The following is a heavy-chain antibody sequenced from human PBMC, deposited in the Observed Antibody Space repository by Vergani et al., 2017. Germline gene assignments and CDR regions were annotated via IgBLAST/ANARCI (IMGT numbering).Heavy chain of an antibody. CDR1: GYSFTSYW. D-gene: IGHD3-10*01. J-gene: IGHJ6*03. V-gene: IGHV5-51*01. CDR2: IYPGDSDT. Sequence: EVQLVQSGAEVKKPGEFLKISCKGSGYSFTSYWIGWVRQMPGKGLEWMGIIYPGDSDTRYSPSFQGQVTISADKSISTAYLQWSSLKASDTAMYYCARHTFGEFEGYYYYMDVWGKGTTVTVSS. CDR3: ARHTFGEFEGYYYYMDV.